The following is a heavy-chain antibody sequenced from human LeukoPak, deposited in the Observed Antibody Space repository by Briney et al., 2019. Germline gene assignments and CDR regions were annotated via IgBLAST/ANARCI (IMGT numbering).Heavy chain of an antibody. Sequence: SETLSLTCTVSGGSVSSGSYYWSWIRQPPGKGLEWIGYIYYSGSTNYNPSLKSRVTISVDTSKNQFSLKLSSVTAADTAVYYCARGDYYDSSGYYWDYWGQGTLVTVSS. CDR3: ARGDYYDSSGYYWDY. CDR1: GGSVSSGSYY. CDR2: IYYSGST. D-gene: IGHD3-22*01. J-gene: IGHJ4*02. V-gene: IGHV4-61*01.